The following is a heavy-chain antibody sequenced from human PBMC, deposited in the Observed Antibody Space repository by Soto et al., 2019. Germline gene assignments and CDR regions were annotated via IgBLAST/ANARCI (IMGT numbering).Heavy chain of an antibody. CDR3: VRDYESDFLTGRREYTWLAP. V-gene: IGHV3-11*04. J-gene: IGHJ5*02. D-gene: IGHD3-9*01. CDR2: IGRSGGST. Sequence: GKGLEGVSEIGRSGGSTDYAASVKGRFTISRDDPEKSLFLQMNSLRVDDTAMYYCVRDYESDFLTGRREYTWLAPRGHGTPVTVSS.